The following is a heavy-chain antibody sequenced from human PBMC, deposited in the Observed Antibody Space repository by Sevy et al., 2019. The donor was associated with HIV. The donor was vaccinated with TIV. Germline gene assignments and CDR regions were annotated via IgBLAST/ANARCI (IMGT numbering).Heavy chain of an antibody. J-gene: IGHJ4*02. V-gene: IGHV1-2*02. CDR1: GYTFTGYY. CDR3: ARSSPAGKHYFDY. CDR2: INPNRGGT. Sequence: ASVKVSCKASGYTFTGYYMHWVRQAPGQGLEWMGWINPNRGGTNYAQKLQGRVTMTRETSIRTAYMELSRLRCDDTAVYYYARSSPAGKHYFDYWGQGTLVTVSS.